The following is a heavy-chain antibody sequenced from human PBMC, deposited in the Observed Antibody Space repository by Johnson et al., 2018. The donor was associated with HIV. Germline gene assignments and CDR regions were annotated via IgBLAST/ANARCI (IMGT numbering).Heavy chain of an antibody. D-gene: IGHD1-26*01. CDR2: VNQDGSAK. CDR1: GFTFSNAW. Sequence: VQLVESGGGLVKPGGSLRLSCAASGFTFSNAWMSWVRQAPGQGLEYVANVNQDGSAKFYVDSVKGRFTISRDNAKNSLYLQMNSLRDEDTAVYYCVTADRGSAWGQGTTVTVSS. J-gene: IGHJ3*01. CDR3: VTADRGSA. V-gene: IGHV3-7*05.